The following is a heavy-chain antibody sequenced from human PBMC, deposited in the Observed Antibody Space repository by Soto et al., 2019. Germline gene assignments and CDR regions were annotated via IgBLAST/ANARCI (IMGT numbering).Heavy chain of an antibody. CDR2: INPSGGST. V-gene: IGHV1-46*01. Sequence: QVQLVQSGAEVKKPGASVKVSCKASGYTFTTYYIHWVRQAPGQGLEWMGIINPSGGSTTYAQKVQGRVTMTRDKSTSTVYMELSSLRSEDTAVFYCARDQGRAVGPDAFDIWGQGTMVTGSS. J-gene: IGHJ3*02. CDR1: GYTFTTYY. CDR3: ARDQGRAVGPDAFDI. D-gene: IGHD6-19*01.